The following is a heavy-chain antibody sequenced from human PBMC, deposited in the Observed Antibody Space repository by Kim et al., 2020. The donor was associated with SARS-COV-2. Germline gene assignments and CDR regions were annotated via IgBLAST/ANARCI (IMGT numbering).Heavy chain of an antibody. CDR2: IEQGGRGE. CDR1: GFTFNNYW. J-gene: IGHJ3*02. D-gene: IGHD7-27*01. V-gene: IGHV3-7*03. CDR3: ASSNWGAWQAFDI. Sequence: GGSLRLSCAASGFTFNNYWMSWVRQAPGKGLEWVANIEQGGRGEYYVDSVKGRFTISRDNAKNSLYLQMNSLRAEDTAVYYCASSNWGAWQAFDIWGQGTMVTVSS.